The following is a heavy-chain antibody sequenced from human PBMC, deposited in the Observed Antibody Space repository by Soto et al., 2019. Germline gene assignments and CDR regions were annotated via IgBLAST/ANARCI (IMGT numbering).Heavy chain of an antibody. Sequence: QVQLQESGPGLVKPSETLSLTCTVSGGSISSYYWSWIRQPPGKGLEWIVYIYYSGSTNYNPSLKSRVTISVDTSKNQFSLKLSSVTAADTAVYYCARLPRRYQLLDSYYYGMDVWGQGTTVTVSS. J-gene: IGHJ6*02. D-gene: IGHD2-2*01. V-gene: IGHV4-59*08. CDR2: IYYSGST. CDR1: GGSISSYY. CDR3: ARLPRRYQLLDSYYYGMDV.